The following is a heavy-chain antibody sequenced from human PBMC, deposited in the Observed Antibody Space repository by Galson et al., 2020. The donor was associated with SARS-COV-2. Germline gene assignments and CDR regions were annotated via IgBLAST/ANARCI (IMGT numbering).Heavy chain of an antibody. D-gene: IGHD3-10*01. CDR2: ISSSSSHI. J-gene: IGHJ4*02. CDR3: ARESHFGYFDY. CDR1: GFTFSSYS. Sequence: GGYLRLSCAASGFTFSSYSMNWVRQAPGKGLEWISSISSSSSHIYYADSVKGRFTISRDNAKNSLYLQMNSLRAEDTAVYYCARESHFGYFDYWGQGTLVTVSS. V-gene: IGHV3-21*01.